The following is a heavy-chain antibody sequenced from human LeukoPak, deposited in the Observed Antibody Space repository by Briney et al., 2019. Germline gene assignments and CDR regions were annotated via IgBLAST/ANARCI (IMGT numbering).Heavy chain of an antibody. Sequence: GSLRLSCAASGFTFSTFAMIWVRQPPGKALEWIGNIFYSGSTYYSPSLKSRVTISLDTSRNQFSLKLNSVTAADTAVYYCAKSNGCGLIDIWGQGTMVTVSS. V-gene: IGHV4-59*12. J-gene: IGHJ3*02. CDR3: AKSNGCGLIDI. D-gene: IGHD2-21*01. CDR1: GFTFSTFA. CDR2: IFYSGST.